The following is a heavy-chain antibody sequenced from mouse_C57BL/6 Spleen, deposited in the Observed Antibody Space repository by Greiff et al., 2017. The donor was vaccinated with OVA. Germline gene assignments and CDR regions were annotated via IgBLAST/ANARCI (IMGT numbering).Heavy chain of an antibody. Sequence: DVMLVESGEGLVKPGGSLKLSCAASGFTFSSYAMSWVRQTPEKRLEWVAYISSGGDYIYYADTVKGRFTISRDNARNPLYLQMSSLKSEDTAMYYCTRAPVYFDYWGQGTTLTVSS. J-gene: IGHJ2*01. CDR2: ISSGGDYI. CDR3: TRAPVYFDY. V-gene: IGHV5-9-1*02. CDR1: GFTFSSYA.